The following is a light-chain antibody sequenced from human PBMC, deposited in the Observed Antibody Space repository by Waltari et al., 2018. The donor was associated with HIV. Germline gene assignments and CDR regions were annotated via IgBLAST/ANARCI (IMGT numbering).Light chain of an antibody. CDR2: DVS. CDR3: CSYAGSYTLYV. V-gene: IGLV2-11*01. CDR1: SSDVGRYLY. J-gene: IGLJ1*01. Sequence: SALTHPRSVSGSPGQSVTISCSGTSSDVGRYLYVSWYQQHPGKAPKLMISDVSRRPSGVPDRFSGSKSGNTASLTISGLQAEDEADYYCCSYAGSYTLYVFGTGTKVTVL.